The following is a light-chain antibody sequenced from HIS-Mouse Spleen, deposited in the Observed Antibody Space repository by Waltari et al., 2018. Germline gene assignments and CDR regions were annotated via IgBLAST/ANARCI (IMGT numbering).Light chain of an antibody. J-gene: IGLJ1*01. CDR2: EGS. CDR1: SSEVGRYNL. Sequence: ALTQPASVSGSPGHSVTSSCTGTSSEVGRYNLYSRYQQQPGKAPKLMIYEGSKRPSGVSNRFSGSKSGNTASLTISGLQAEDEADYYCCSYAGSSTYVFGTGTKVTVL. CDR3: CSYAGSSTYV. V-gene: IGLV2-23*01.